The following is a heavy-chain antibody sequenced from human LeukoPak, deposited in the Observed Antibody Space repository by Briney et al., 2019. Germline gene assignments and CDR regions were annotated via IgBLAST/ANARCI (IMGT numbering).Heavy chain of an antibody. V-gene: IGHV3-7*01. Sequence: GGSLRLSCAASGFTFSRYWMSWVRQAPGKGLEWVANIKQGGSEKYYVDSVKGRFTISRDNAKNSLYLQMNSLRAEDTAVYYCARDSSGYSNGVWFDPWGQGTLVTVSS. CDR2: IKQGGSEK. CDR3: ARDSSGYSNGVWFDP. J-gene: IGHJ5*02. CDR1: GFTFSRYW. D-gene: IGHD3-22*01.